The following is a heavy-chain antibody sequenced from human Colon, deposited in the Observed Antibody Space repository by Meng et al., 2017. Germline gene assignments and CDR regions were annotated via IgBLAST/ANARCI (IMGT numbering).Heavy chain of an antibody. CDR1: GFTFSSYA. CDR2: ISGSGGST. Sequence: GESLKISCAASGFTFSSYAMSWVRQAPGKGLEWVSAISGSGGSTYYADSVKGRFTISRDNSKNTLYLQMNGLRAEDTAVYYCAKEGSVDYFDYWGQGTLVTVSS. J-gene: IGHJ4*02. V-gene: IGHV3-23*01. D-gene: IGHD3-10*01. CDR3: AKEGSVDYFDY.